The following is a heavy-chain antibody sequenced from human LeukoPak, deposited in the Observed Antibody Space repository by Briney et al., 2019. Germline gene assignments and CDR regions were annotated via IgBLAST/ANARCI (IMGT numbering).Heavy chain of an antibody. J-gene: IGHJ4*02. CDR2: IKEDGTEK. D-gene: IGHD1-26*01. Sequence: PGGSLRLSCVASGFTFSNYWMSWVRQAPGKGLEWVANIKEDGTEKYYVDSVKGRFTISRDNAKSSLYLQMDSLRAEDTAVYYCTREVSGSLYFDYWGQGTLVTVSS. CDR3: TREVSGSLYFDY. V-gene: IGHV3-7*01. CDR1: GFTFSNYW.